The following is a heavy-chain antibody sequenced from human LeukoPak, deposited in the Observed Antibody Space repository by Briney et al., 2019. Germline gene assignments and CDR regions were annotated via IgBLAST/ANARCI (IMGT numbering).Heavy chain of an antibody. J-gene: IGHJ5*02. Sequence: GESLRLSCAASGFRFSTFWMSWVRQAPGKGLDWVANINQNGGVKHYVNSVKGRFTISRDNAKNSLYLQMTSLRADDTAVYYCATSDDAAGTSWDQGTLVTVSS. D-gene: IGHD6-25*01. CDR2: INQNGGVK. CDR3: ATSDDAAGTS. V-gene: IGHV3-7*01. CDR1: GFRFSTFW.